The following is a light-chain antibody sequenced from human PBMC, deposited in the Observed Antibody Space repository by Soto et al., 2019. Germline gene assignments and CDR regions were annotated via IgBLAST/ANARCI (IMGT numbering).Light chain of an antibody. CDR2: KAT. CDR3: QQYNEFQYT. V-gene: IGKV1-5*03. Sequence: DIQMTQSPSSLSASVGDRVTITCRASQSISSRLAWYQQKPGQAPKLLIYKATNVQTGVASRFSGSGSGTEFSLTISGLQPDDFAVYFCQQYNEFQYTFGQGTRLDI. CDR1: QSISSR. J-gene: IGKJ2*01.